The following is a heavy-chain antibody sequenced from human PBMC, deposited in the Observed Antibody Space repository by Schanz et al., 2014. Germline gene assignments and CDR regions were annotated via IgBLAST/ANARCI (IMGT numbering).Heavy chain of an antibody. D-gene: IGHD2-2*01. CDR3: ARDRRRYCSTASCLHDNWFDP. Sequence: QVQLVQSGAEVKKPGASVRVSCKVSGYAFTTYGISWLRQAPGQGPEFMGWISTFRNEDTNSAQRFQGRVTMTTDTSTGTAYMELRSLRSDDTAVYYCARDRRRYCSTASCLHDNWFDPWGQGTLVIVSS. CDR2: ISTFRNEDT. V-gene: IGHV1-18*01. CDR1: GYAFTTYG. J-gene: IGHJ5*02.